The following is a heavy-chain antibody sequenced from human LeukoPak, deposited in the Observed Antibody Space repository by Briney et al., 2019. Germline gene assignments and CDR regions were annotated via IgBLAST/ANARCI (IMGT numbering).Heavy chain of an antibody. Sequence: GGSLRLSCASSGFPFSSYGVHWVRQAPGKGLEWVAVISYDGSTKYYADSVKGRFTISRDNSKNTMYLQMHSLRAEDTAVYYCARDSVPPLGYCSSTTCHQNDAVDIWGQGTMVTVSS. CDR1: GFPFSSYG. D-gene: IGHD2-2*01. CDR3: ARDSVPPLGYCSSTTCHQNDAVDI. V-gene: IGHV3-30-3*01. CDR2: ISYDGSTK. J-gene: IGHJ3*02.